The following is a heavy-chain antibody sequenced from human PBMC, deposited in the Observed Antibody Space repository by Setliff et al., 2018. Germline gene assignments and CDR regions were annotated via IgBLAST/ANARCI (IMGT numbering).Heavy chain of an antibody. D-gene: IGHD2-2*01. CDR2: SHYTGSP. V-gene: IGHV4-59*11. Sequence: PSETLSLTCSVSGGSITGRYWSWIRQTPGKGLEWIGYSHYTGSPNYKNPSLASRATISVDSAKNQVSLRLSSVTAADTAVYYCARWMEYYQRDNRGEGGMDVWGKGTTVTVSS. CDR3: ARWMEYYQRDNRGEGGMDV. CDR1: GGSITGRY. J-gene: IGHJ6*03.